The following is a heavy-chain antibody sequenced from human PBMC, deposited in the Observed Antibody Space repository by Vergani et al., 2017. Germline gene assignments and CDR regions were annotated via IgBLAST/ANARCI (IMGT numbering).Heavy chain of an antibody. D-gene: IGHD5-12*01. CDR3: ARGVLGYDSY. Sequence: EVQLLESGGGLVQPGGSLRLSCAASGFTFSSYAMSWVRQAPGKGLEWVSSISSSSSYIYYADSVKGRFTISRDNAKNSLYLQMNSLRAEDTAVYYCARGVLGYDSYWGQGTLVTVSS. V-gene: IGHV3-21*01. CDR2: ISSSSSYI. J-gene: IGHJ1*01. CDR1: GFTFSSYA.